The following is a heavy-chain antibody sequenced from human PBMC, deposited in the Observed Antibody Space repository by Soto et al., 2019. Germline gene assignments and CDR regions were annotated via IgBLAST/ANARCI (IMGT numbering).Heavy chain of an antibody. CDR3: ARVRGSDPGSFDY. CDR1: GGTFSSYT. CDR2: IIPILGIA. D-gene: IGHD3-10*01. Sequence: ASVKVSCKASGGTFSSYTISWVRQAPGQGLEWMGRIIPILGIANYAQKFQGRVTITADKSTSTAYMELSSLRSEDTAVYYCARVRGSDPGSFDYWGQGTLVTVSS. J-gene: IGHJ4*02. V-gene: IGHV1-69*02.